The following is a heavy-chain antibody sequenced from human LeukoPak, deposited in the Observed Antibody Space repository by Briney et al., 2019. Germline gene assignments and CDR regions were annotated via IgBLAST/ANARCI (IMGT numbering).Heavy chain of an antibody. CDR1: GYTFTSYD. V-gene: IGHV1-18*01. Sequence: GASVKVSCKASGYTFTSYDISWVRQAPGQGLEWMGWISGYNGNTQYAQKVQGRVTMTTEISTSTAYMGLRSLRSDDTAMYYCARSPSSSCTNGVCARWDRSSWFDYWGQGTLVTVSS. CDR2: ISGYNGNT. J-gene: IGHJ5*01. D-gene: IGHD2-8*01. CDR3: ARSPSSSCTNGVCARWDRSSWFDY.